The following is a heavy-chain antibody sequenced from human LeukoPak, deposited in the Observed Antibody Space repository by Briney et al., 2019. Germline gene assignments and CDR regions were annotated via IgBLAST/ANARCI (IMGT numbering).Heavy chain of an antibody. J-gene: IGHJ4*02. CDR1: GFTFSSYG. Sequence: PGGSLRLSCAASGFTFSSYGMHWVRQAPGKGLEWVAFIRYDGSNKYYADSVKGRFTISRDNSKNTLYLQMNSLRAEDTAVYYCAKAPGVLWFGELLEFDYWGQGTLVTVSS. CDR3: AKAPGVLWFGELLEFDY. CDR2: IRYDGSNK. V-gene: IGHV3-30*02. D-gene: IGHD3-10*01.